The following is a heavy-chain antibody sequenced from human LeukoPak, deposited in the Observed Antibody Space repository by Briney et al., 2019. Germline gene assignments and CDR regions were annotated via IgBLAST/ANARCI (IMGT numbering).Heavy chain of an antibody. CDR1: EFSVGSNY. CDR2: ISGSGGST. V-gene: IGHV3-23*01. CDR3: AKGRPGDWFDP. J-gene: IGHJ5*02. Sequence: QAGGSLRLSCAASEFSVGSNYMTWVRQAPGKGLEWVSAISGSGGSTYYADSVKGRFTISRDNSKNTLYLQMNSLRAEDTAVYYCAKGRPGDWFDPWGQGTLVTVSS.